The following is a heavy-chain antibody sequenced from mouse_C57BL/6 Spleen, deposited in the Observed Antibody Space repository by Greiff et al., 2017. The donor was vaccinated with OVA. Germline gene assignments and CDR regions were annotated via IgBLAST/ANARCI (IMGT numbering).Heavy chain of an antibody. J-gene: IGHJ1*03. CDR3: ARETTVVSYWYFDV. V-gene: IGHV5-17*01. D-gene: IGHD1-1*01. Sequence: EVQGVESGGGLVKPGGSLKLSCAASGFTFSDYGMHWVRQAPEKGLEWVAYISSGSSTIYSADTVKGRFTISRDNAKNTLFLQMTSLRSEDTAMYYCARETTVVSYWYFDVWGTGTTVTVSS. CDR2: ISSGSSTI. CDR1: GFTFSDYG.